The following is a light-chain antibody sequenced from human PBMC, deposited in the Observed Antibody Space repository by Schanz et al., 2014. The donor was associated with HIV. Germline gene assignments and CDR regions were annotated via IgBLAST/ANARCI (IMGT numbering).Light chain of an antibody. Sequence: QSVLTQPPSASGTPGQRVTISCSGSSSNIGSNTVNWYQQLPGTAPKLLIYSNNQRPSGIPDRFSGSKSGTSATLGITGLQTGDEADYYCQSYDKSLSVVIFGGGTKLTVL. CDR3: QSYDKSLSVVI. J-gene: IGLJ2*01. CDR2: SNN. CDR1: SSNIGSNT. V-gene: IGLV1-44*01.